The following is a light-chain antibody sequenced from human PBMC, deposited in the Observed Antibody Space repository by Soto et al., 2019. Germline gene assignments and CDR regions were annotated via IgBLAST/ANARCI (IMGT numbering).Light chain of an antibody. Sequence: EIVLTQSPGTLSLSPGERATLSCRASQSVSSNNLAWYQQRPGQAPRVVIYGASTRATGIPERFSGSGSGTDFTHTLSRLEPEDFAVYYCQQYGRSPFTFGPGTKVDIK. CDR2: GAS. CDR3: QQYGRSPFT. J-gene: IGKJ3*01. CDR1: QSVSSNN. V-gene: IGKV3-20*01.